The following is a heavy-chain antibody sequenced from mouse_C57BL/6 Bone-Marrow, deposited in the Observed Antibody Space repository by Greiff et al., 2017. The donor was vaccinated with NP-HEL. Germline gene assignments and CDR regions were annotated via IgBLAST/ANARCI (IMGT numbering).Heavy chain of an antibody. Sequence: EVQWVESEGGLVQPGSSMKLSCTASGFTFSDYYMAWVRQVPEKGLEWVANINYDGSSTYYLDSLKSRFIISRDNAKNILYLQMSSLKSEDTATYYCAREGGLRRRTYAMDYWGQGTSVTVSS. D-gene: IGHD2-4*01. CDR2: INYDGSST. V-gene: IGHV5-16*01. J-gene: IGHJ4*01. CDR3: AREGGLRRRTYAMDY. CDR1: GFTFSDYY.